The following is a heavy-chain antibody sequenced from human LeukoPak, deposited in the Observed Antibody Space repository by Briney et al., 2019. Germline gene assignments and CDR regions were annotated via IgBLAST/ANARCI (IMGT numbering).Heavy chain of an antibody. D-gene: IGHD5-24*01. Sequence: SQTLSLTCAISGDSVSSNSAAWNWIRQSPSIGLEWLGRTYYRSKWYNDYAVSVKSRITINPDTSKNQFSLQLNSVTPEDTAVYYCARDLPGDGYTNGVDWFDPWGQGTLVTVSS. CDR3: ARDLPGDGYTNGVDWFDP. CDR2: TYYRSKWYN. CDR1: GDSVSSNSAA. V-gene: IGHV6-1*01. J-gene: IGHJ5*02.